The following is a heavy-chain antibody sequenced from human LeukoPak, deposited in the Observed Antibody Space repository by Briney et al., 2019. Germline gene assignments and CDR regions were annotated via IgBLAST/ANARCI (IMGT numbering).Heavy chain of an antibody. V-gene: IGHV4-31*03. CDR3: ARDTRAGKLDY. CDR1: GGSISSGGYY. J-gene: IGHJ4*02. Sequence: SETLSLTCTVSGGSISSGGYYWSWIRQHPGKGLEWIGYIYYSGSTYYNPSLKSRVTISVDTSKNQFSLKLSSVTAADTAVYYCARDTRAGKLDYWGQGTLVTVSS. CDR2: IYYSGST. D-gene: IGHD3-10*01.